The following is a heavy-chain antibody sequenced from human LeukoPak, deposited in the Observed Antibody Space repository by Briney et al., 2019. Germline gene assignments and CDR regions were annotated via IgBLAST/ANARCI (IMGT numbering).Heavy chain of an antibody. J-gene: IGHJ4*02. D-gene: IGHD1-26*01. CDR1: GYTFTGYY. CDR2: INPNSGGT. CDR3: ARLVGATAASPDY. V-gene: IGHV1-2*02. Sequence: EASVKVSCTASGYTFTGYYMHWVRQAPGQGLAWMGWINPNSGGTNYAQKFQGRVTMTRDTSISTAYMELSRLRSDDTAVYYCARLVGATAASPDYWGQGTLVTVSS.